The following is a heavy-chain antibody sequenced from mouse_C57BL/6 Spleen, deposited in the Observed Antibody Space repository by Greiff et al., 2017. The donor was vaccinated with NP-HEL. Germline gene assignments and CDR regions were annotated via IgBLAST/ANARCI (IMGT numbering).Heavy chain of an antibody. V-gene: IGHV5-9-1*02. D-gene: IGHD1-1*01. Sequence: EVKVVESGEGLVKPGGSLKLSCAASGFTFSSYAMSWVRQTPEKRLEWVAYISSGGDYIYYADTVKGRFTISRDNARNTLYLQMSSLKSEDTAMYYCTRPYYYGSSLYFDVWGTGTTVTVSS. CDR2: ISSGGDYI. CDR3: TRPYYYGSSLYFDV. CDR1: GFTFSSYA. J-gene: IGHJ1*03.